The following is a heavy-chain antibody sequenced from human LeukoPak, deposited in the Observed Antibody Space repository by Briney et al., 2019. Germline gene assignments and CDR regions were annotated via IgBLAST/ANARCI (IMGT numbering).Heavy chain of an antibody. CDR1: GGSMSSYY. J-gene: IGHJ4*02. CDR3: ARWDSGSYFLDY. Sequence: SETLSLTCTVSGGSMSSYYWNWIRQPPGKGLEWIGYIYYSGSTNYNPSLKSRVTISIDTSKNQFSLKLNSVTAADTAVYYCARWDSGSYFLDYWGQGTLVTVSS. CDR2: IYYSGST. D-gene: IGHD1-26*01. V-gene: IGHV4-59*01.